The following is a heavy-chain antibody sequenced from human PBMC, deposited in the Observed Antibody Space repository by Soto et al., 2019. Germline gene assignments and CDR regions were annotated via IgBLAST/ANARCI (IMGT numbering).Heavy chain of an antibody. V-gene: IGHV4-39*01. CDR3: ATSNWFDP. Sequence: QLQLQESGPGLVKPSETLSLTCTVSGGSISSRGYYWGWIRQPPGKGLEWIGTIYYSGSTYYNPSLKSRVTISVATSQNQFSLKLSSVTAADTAVYYCATSNWFDPWGQGTLVTVSS. CDR1: GGSISSRGYY. CDR2: IYYSGST. J-gene: IGHJ5*02.